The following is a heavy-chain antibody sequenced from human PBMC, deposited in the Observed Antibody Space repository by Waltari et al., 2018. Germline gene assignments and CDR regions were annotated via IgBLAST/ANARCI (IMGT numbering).Heavy chain of an antibody. J-gene: IGHJ4*02. D-gene: IGHD2-21*01. CDR2: IYHSGST. CDR1: GYSISSGHY. CDR3: ARDWYGVCGGVCSTFDY. Sequence: QVQLQESGPGLVKPSETLSLTCTVSGYSISSGHYWGWFRQPPGKGLEWIGTIYHSGSTYYTPSLNIRVTISIDTSKNQFSLKLSSVTAADTAVYYCARDWYGVCGGVCSTFDYWGQGTLVTVSS. V-gene: IGHV4-38-2*02.